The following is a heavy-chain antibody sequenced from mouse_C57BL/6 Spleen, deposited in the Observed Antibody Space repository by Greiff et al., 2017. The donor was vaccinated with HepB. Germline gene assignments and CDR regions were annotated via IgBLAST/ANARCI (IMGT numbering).Heavy chain of an antibody. CDR2: IDPSASYT. CDR3: TTRWLRTWFAY. Sequence: VQLQQPGAELVKPGASVKLSCKASGYTFTSYWMQWVKQRPGQGLEWIGEIDPSASYTNYNQKFKGKATLTVDTSSSTSYMQLSSLTSEDSAVYYCTTRWLRTWFAYWGQGTLVTVSA. J-gene: IGHJ3*01. V-gene: IGHV1-50*01. D-gene: IGHD2-2*01. CDR1: GYTFTSYW.